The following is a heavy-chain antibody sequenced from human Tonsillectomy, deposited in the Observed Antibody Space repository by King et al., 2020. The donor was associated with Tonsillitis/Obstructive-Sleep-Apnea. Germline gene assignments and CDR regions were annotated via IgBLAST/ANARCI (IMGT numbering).Heavy chain of an antibody. Sequence: VTLKESGPALVKPTQTLTLTCTFSGFSLSTSGMCVSWIRQPPGKALEWLARIDWDDDKYYSTSLKTRLTISKDTSKNQVVLTMTNMDPVDTATYYCALILIAAAGGNDAFDIWGQGTMVTVSS. CDR3: ALILIAAAGGNDAFDI. J-gene: IGHJ3*02. V-gene: IGHV2-70*11. D-gene: IGHD6-13*01. CDR2: IDWDDDK. CDR1: GFSLSTSGMC.